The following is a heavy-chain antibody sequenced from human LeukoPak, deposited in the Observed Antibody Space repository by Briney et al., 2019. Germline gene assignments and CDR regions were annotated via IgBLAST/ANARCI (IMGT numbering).Heavy chain of an antibody. Sequence: GESLRISCVGSGYRFASYWIGWVRQMPGKGLEYMGIIYPGDSDTRYSPSFQGQVTISADKSISTAYLQWSSLQASDTSMCYCATGYGSGRGAFDIWGQGTMVTVSS. J-gene: IGHJ3*02. V-gene: IGHV5-51*01. D-gene: IGHD6-19*01. CDR2: IYPGDSDT. CDR1: GYRFASYW. CDR3: ATGYGSGRGAFDI.